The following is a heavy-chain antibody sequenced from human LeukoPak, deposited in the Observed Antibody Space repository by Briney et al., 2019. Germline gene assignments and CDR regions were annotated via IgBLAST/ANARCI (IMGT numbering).Heavy chain of an antibody. CDR3: ARPNDYGDYRYFDL. D-gene: IGHD4-17*01. J-gene: IGHJ2*01. CDR1: GFTFSHFG. Sequence: GGSLRLSCAASGFTFSHFGMHWVRPAPGKGLEWVTAISYDGNDKYYADSVKGRFSISRDNSRNRMYLQMSSLRPEDTAVYYCARPNDYGDYRYFDLWGRGTLVTVFS. CDR2: ISYDGNDK. V-gene: IGHV3-30*13.